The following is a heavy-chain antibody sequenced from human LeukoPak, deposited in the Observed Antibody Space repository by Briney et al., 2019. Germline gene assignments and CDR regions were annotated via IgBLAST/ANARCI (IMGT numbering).Heavy chain of an antibody. CDR1: GYTFTSYG. Sequence: ASVKVSCKASGYTFTSYGISWVRQAPGQGLEWMGWISAYNGNTNYAQKLQGRVTMTTDTSTSTAYMELRSLRSDDTAVYYCARGSHYYGSGAPGWYGPWGQGTLVTVSS. J-gene: IGHJ5*02. D-gene: IGHD3-10*01. CDR3: ARGSHYYGSGAPGWYGP. CDR2: ISAYNGNT. V-gene: IGHV1-18*01.